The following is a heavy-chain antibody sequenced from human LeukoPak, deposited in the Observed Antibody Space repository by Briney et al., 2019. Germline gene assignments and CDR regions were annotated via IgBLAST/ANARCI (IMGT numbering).Heavy chain of an antibody. CDR1: GGSFSGYY. J-gene: IGHJ6*04. D-gene: IGHD2-2*01. V-gene: IGHV4-34*01. Sequence: SETLSLTCAVYGGSFSGYYWSWIRQPPGKGLEWIGEINHSGSTNYNPSLKSRVTISVDTSKNQFSLKLSSVTAADTAVYYCARRGCSSTSCPVGGYYYYGMDVWGKGTTVIVSS. CDR2: INHSGST. CDR3: ARRGCSSTSCPVGGYYYYGMDV.